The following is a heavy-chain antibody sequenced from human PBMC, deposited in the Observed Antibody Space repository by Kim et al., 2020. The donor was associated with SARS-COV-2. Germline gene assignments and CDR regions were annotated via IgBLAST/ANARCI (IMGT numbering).Heavy chain of an antibody. CDR2: IYYSGST. D-gene: IGHD2-2*02. V-gene: IGHV4-59*13. CDR1: GGSISSYY. CDR3: ARAQWDCSSTSCYTGGWFDP. J-gene: IGHJ5*02. Sequence: SETLSLTCTVSGGSISSYYWSWIRQPPGKGLEWIGYIYYSGSTNYNPSLKSRVTISVDTSKNQFSLKLSSVTAADTAVYYCARAQWDCSSTSCYTGGWFDPWGQGTLVTVSS.